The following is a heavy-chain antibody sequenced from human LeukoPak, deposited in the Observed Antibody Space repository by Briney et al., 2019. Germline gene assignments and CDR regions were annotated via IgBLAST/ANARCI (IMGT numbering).Heavy chain of an antibody. CDR3: ARMPVALDI. CDR2: INPNSGGA. J-gene: IGHJ3*02. Sequence: DSVKVSCKASGYTFTGYYMHWVRQAPGQGLEWMGWINPNSGGANYAQKFQGRVTMTRDTSISTVYMELNRLTSDDTAIYYCARMPVALDIWGQGTRVTVSS. V-gene: IGHV1-2*02. D-gene: IGHD2-2*01. CDR1: GYTFTGYY.